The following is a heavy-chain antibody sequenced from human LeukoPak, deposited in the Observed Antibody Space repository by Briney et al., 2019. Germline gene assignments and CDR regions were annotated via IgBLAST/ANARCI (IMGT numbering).Heavy chain of an antibody. CDR2: INPNSGGT. D-gene: IGHD1-26*01. J-gene: IGHJ4*02. CDR3: ARGYSGSYYDPYDY. V-gene: IGHV1-2*02. Sequence: VKVSCKASGYTFTGYYMHWVRQAPGQGLEWMEWINPNSGGTNYAQKFQGRVTMTRDTSISTAYMELSRLRSDDTAVYYCARGYSGSYYDPYDYWGQGTLVTVSS. CDR1: GYTFTGYY.